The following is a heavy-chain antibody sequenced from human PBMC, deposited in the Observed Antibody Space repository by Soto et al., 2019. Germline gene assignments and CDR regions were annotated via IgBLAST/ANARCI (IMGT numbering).Heavy chain of an antibody. V-gene: IGHV3-7*01. Sequence: EVQLVESGGGLVQPGGSLRLSCGASGFTFSSYWMNWVRQAPGKGLEWVANIKQDGSETSYVDSVKGRFTISRDNAKNSLYLQMDSLRAEDTAVYYYARVDDSAWYTRDYWGQGTLVTVSS. CDR1: GFTFSSYW. CDR3: ARVDDSAWYTRDY. D-gene: IGHD6-19*01. J-gene: IGHJ4*02. CDR2: IKQDGSET.